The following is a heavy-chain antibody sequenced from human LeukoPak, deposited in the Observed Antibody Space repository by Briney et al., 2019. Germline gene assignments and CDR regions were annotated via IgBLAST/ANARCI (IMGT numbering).Heavy chain of an antibody. J-gene: IGHJ4*02. Sequence: PGGSLRLSCAGSGFTFSSHAVSWVRQAPGKGLEWVLAISGSGGTTYYADSVKDRFTISRDNSKKTVFLQMNSLRAEDTAVYYCAKNLRSMPPLPLDYWGQGTLVTVSS. CDR3: AKNLRSMPPLPLDY. CDR2: ISGSGGTT. V-gene: IGHV3-23*01. CDR1: GFTFSSHA. D-gene: IGHD2-2*01.